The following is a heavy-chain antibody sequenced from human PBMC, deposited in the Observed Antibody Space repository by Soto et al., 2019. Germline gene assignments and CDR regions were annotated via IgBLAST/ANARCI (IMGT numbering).Heavy chain of an antibody. J-gene: IGHJ4*02. CDR3: AKVRTPFKYYFDY. V-gene: IGHV3-7*01. CDR2: IKQDGSEK. CDR1: GFTFSSYW. Sequence: EVQLVESGGGLGQPGGSLRLSCAAPGFTFSSYWMSWVRQAPGKGLEWVANIKQDGSEKYYVDSVKGRFTISRDNAKNSLYLQMNSLRAEDTAVYYCAKVRTPFKYYFDYWGQGTLVTVSS.